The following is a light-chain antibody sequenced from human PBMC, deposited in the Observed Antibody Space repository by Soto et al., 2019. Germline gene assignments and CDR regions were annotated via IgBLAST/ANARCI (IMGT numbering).Light chain of an antibody. CDR1: QSVSSK. CDR3: QQYNKWPSIT. Sequence: MTQSPSTLSVSPGERVTLSCRASQSVSSKLAWYQQRPGQAPRLLIYGASTRATGIPARFSGSGSGTDFTLTISSLQSEDFAVYYCQQYNKWPSITFGQGTRLETK. V-gene: IGKV3-15*01. CDR2: GAS. J-gene: IGKJ5*01.